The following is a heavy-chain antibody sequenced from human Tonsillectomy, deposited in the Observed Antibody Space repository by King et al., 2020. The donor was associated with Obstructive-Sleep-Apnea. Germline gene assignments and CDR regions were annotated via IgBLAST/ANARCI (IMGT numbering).Heavy chain of an antibody. J-gene: IGHJ3*01. V-gene: IGHV4-59*08. CDR1: GGSITSYY. D-gene: IGHD1-26*01. CDR3: ARHNFGRLVLGASTFDL. Sequence: MQLQESGPGLVKPSETLSLTCSVSGGSITSYYWSWIRQPPGKGLEWIGYMYKSGNTNYNPSLKSRVTISVDTSKNQFSLKLTSVTAADTAVYYCARHNFGRLVLGASTFDLWGQGTMVTVSS. CDR2: MYKSGNT.